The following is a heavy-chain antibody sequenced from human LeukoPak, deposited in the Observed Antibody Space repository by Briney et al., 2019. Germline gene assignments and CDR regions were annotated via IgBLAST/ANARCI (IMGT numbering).Heavy chain of an antibody. CDR1: GFKFSDYY. CDR2: IRHDGSDE. Sequence: GGSLRLSCVASGFKFSDYYMSWVRQAPGKGLEWVADIRHDGSDEYNVDSVKGRFTISRDNAKNSLFLQMNSLRAEVTAVYYCARDGFGSYFSLDYWGQGALVTVSS. CDR3: ARDGFGSYFSLDY. D-gene: IGHD3-10*01. J-gene: IGHJ4*02. V-gene: IGHV3-7*04.